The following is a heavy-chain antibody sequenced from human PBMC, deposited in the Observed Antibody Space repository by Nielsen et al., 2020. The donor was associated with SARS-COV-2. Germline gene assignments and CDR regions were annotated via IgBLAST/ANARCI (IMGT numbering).Heavy chain of an antibody. CDR1: GFTFSSYA. J-gene: IGHJ3*02. V-gene: IGHV3-64D*09. Sequence: GGSLRLSCSASGFTFSSYAMHWVRQAPGKGLEYVSAISSNGGSTYYADSVKGRFTISRDNSKNTLYLQMSSLRAEDTAVYYCVKLSTRDPSRLGILGIFTGSDAFEIWGQGTMVTVSS. CDR3: VKLSTRDPSRLGILGIFTGSDAFEI. CDR2: ISSNGGST. D-gene: IGHD3-3*02.